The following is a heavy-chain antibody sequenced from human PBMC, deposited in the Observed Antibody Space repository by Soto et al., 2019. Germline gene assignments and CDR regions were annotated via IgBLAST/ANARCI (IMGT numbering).Heavy chain of an antibody. J-gene: IGHJ4*02. D-gene: IGHD3-10*01. V-gene: IGHV4-34*01. CDR3: ARKRVYYGSGSSGYYFDY. Sequence: QVQLQQWGAGLLKPSETLSLTCAVYGGSFSGYYWSWIRQPPGKGLEWIGEINHSGSTNYNPSLKLRVTLSVDTSQNQCSLKLSSVTAADTAVYYCARKRVYYGSGSSGYYFDYWGQGTLVTVSS. CDR2: INHSGST. CDR1: GGSFSGYY.